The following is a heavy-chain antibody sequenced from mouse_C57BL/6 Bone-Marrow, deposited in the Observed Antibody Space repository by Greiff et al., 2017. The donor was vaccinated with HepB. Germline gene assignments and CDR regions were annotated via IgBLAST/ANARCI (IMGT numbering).Heavy chain of an antibody. CDR2: IYPGGGYT. J-gene: IGHJ4*01. CDR1: GYTFTNYW. Sequence: QVQLQESGAELVRPGTSVKMSCKASGYTFTNYWIGWAKQRPGHGLEWIGDIYPGGGYTNYNEKFKGKATLTADKSSSTAYMQFSSLTSEDSAIYYCARLGRRAMDYWGQGTSVTVSS. CDR3: ARLGRRAMDY. D-gene: IGHD4-1*01. V-gene: IGHV1-63*01.